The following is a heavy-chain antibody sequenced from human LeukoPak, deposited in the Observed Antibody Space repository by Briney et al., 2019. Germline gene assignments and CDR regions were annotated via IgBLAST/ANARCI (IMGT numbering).Heavy chain of an antibody. D-gene: IGHD3-9*01. CDR2: IYTSGST. CDR1: GDSMSSDYFY. CDR3: ARQYIDILTGYHRGELYWYFDL. Sequence: PSETLSLTCTVSGDSMSSDYFYWSWIRQPAGKGLEWIGRIYTSGSTNYNPSLKSRVTISVDTSKNQFSLKLNSVTAADTAVYYCARQYIDILTGYHRGELYWYFDLWGRGTLVTVSS. V-gene: IGHV4-61*02. J-gene: IGHJ2*01.